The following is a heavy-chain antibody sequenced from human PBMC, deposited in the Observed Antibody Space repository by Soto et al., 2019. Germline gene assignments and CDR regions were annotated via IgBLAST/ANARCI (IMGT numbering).Heavy chain of an antibody. CDR2: TYYRSKWYN. CDR1: GDSVSSNSAA. D-gene: IGHD3-3*01. CDR3: ARGFGITIFGVVIILAYYYYYGMDV. V-gene: IGHV6-1*01. J-gene: IGHJ6*02. Sequence: SQTLSLTCAISGDSVSSNSAAWNWIRQSPSRGLEWLGRTYYRSKWYNDYAVSVKSRITINPDTSKNQFSLQLNSVTPEDTAVYYCARGFGITIFGVVIILAYYYYYGMDVWGQGTTVTVSS.